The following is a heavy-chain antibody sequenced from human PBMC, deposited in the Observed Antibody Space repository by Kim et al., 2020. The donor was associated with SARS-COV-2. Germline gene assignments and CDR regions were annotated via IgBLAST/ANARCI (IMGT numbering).Heavy chain of an antibody. CDR2: IYHSGTT. Sequence: SETLSLTCGVSGGSISSNNWWSWVRQPPGKGLEWIGDIYHSGTTNYNPSPKSRVTISVDKSKNQFFLNLRSITAADTAVYYCARPVAGSVWDVWGQGTTV. V-gene: IGHV4-4*02. CDR3: ARPVAGSVWDV. CDR1: GGSISSNNW. J-gene: IGHJ6*02. D-gene: IGHD6-19*01.